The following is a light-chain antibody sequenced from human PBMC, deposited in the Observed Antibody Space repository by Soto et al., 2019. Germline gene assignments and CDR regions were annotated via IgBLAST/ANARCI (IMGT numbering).Light chain of an antibody. CDR3: QQRSNWPRT. CDR1: QSVASY. J-gene: IGKJ1*01. CDR2: DAS. V-gene: IGKV3-11*01. Sequence: EIVLTQSPATLSLSPGERVTLSCRASQSVASYLAWYQQRPGQAPRLLISDASSRATGIPARFSGSGSGTDFTLTISSLEPEDFEVYYCQQRSNWPRTFGQGTKVEIQ.